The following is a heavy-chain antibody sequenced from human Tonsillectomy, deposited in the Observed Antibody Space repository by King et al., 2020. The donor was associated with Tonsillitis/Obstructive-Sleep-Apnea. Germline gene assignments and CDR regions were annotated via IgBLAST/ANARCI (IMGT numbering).Heavy chain of an antibody. CDR1: GFTFSSYA. J-gene: IGHJ4*02. Sequence: VQLVESGGGLVQPGGSLRLSCAASGFTFSSYAMSWVRQAPGKGLEWVSAISGSGGSTYYADSVKGRFTISRDNSKNTLYLQMNSLRAEDTAVYYCAKVGRTGNHDFWSGYYLRYFDYWGQGTLVTVSS. V-gene: IGHV3-23*04. CDR3: AKVGRTGNHDFWSGYYLRYFDY. D-gene: IGHD3-3*01. CDR2: ISGSGGST.